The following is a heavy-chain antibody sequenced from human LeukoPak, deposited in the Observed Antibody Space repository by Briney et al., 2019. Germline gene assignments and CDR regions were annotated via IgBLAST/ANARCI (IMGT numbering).Heavy chain of an antibody. CDR1: GFTFSSYG. Sequence: GGSLRLSCAASGFTFSSYGFHWVRQAPGKGLEWVAIIWYDGSRDYYADSVKGRLTISRDKSKNTLYLQMNSLRAEDTAVYYCARDRAYGFDIWGQGTMVTVSS. CDR3: ARDRAYGFDI. CDR2: IWYDGSRD. J-gene: IGHJ3*02. V-gene: IGHV3-33*01.